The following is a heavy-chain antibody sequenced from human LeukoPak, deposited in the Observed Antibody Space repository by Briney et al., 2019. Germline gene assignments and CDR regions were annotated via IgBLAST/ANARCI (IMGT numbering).Heavy chain of an antibody. CDR3: ARQTWVNRGANY. CDR2: IYPGDSDT. J-gene: IGHJ4*02. D-gene: IGHD1-14*01. CDR1: GFNFNSYW. V-gene: IGHV5-51*01. Sequence: GESLKISCKASGFNFNSYWIGWVRQMPGKGLEWMGIIYPGDSDTRYSPSLQGQVTISADTSISTVYLQWSSLKAADTAMYYCARQTWVNRGANYWGQGTLVTVSS.